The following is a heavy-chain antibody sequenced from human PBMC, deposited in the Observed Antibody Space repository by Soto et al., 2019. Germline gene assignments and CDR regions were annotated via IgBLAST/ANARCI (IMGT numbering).Heavy chain of an antibody. J-gene: IGHJ3*01. Sequence: QVQLVQSGAEVKKPGASVKVSCKASGYTFTSSGMSWVRQAPGQGLEWMGWISAHTGSSEYAQRFKGSVTMTTDRSTSTANMELRSLRSDVPAVYYCARAFFYQGSDSRGYSFDAFDFWGPGTLVTVSS. CDR2: ISAHTGSS. CDR3: ARAFFYQGSDSRGYSFDAFDF. V-gene: IGHV1-18*01. CDR1: GYTFTSSG. D-gene: IGHD3-22*01.